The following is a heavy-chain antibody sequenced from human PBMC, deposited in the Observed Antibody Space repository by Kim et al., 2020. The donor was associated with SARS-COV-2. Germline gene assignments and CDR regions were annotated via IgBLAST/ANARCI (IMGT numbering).Heavy chain of an antibody. CDR2: ISWDGGST. CDR3: AKDKGPRGAYNFDWYFDL. D-gene: IGHD1-20*01. J-gene: IGHJ2*01. V-gene: IGHV3-43*01. Sequence: GGSLRLSCAASGFTFDDYTMHWVRQAPGKGLEWVSLISWDGGSTYYADSVKGRFTISRDNSKNSLYLQMNSLRTEDTALYYCAKDKGPRGAYNFDWYFDLWGRGTLVTVSS. CDR1: GFTFDDYT.